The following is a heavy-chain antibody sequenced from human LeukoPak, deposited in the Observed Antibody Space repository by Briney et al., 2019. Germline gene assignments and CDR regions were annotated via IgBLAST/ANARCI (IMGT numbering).Heavy chain of an antibody. Sequence: PGRSLRLSCAASGFTFSSYGIHWVRQAPGKGLEWVSLISYEGSDKYYADSVKGRFTISRDNSKNTLFLQMSSLRPEDTAVYYCVKDSTHCSGGSCYGGDYWGQGTLVTVSS. CDR1: GFTFSSYG. V-gene: IGHV3-30*18. CDR3: VKDSTHCSGGSCYGGDY. D-gene: IGHD2-15*01. CDR2: ISYEGSDK. J-gene: IGHJ4*02.